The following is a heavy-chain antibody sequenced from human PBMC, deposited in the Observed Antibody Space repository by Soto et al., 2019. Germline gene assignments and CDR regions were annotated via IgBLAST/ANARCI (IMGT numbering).Heavy chain of an antibody. CDR1: GYSFTSYW. CDR2: IYPGDSDT. D-gene: IGHD2-2*01. CDR3: ARLRGYCSSTSCPYYYYGMDV. J-gene: IGHJ6*02. V-gene: IGHV5-51*01. Sequence: GESLKISCKGSGYSFTSYWIGWVRQMPGKGLEWMGTIYPGDSDTRYSPSFQGQVTISADKSISTAYLQWSSLKASDTAMYYCARLRGYCSSTSCPYYYYGMDVWGQGTTVTVSS.